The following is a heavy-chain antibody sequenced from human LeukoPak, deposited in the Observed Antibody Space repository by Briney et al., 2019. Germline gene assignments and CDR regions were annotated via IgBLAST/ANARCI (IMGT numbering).Heavy chain of an antibody. CDR2: INPSDGGT. CDR1: GHTFTMYY. J-gene: IGHJ6*03. CDR3: ARAARGWLSGNLGGLFASYYTYYYMDV. V-gene: IGHV1-46*04. D-gene: IGHD3-16*01. Sequence: ASVKVSCKASGHTFTMYYMHWVRQAPGQGLKWMGMINPSDGGTTDEQRLQGRVTMTRDMSATPVYMDLRSLRSEDTAMHFCARAARGWLSGNLGGLFASYYTYYYMDVWGRGTTVTVSS.